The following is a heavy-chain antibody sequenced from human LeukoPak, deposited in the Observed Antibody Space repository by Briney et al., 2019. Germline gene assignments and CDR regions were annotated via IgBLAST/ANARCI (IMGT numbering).Heavy chain of an antibody. CDR1: GFTFSSYG. CDR3: AKEFSGYLASFEY. J-gene: IGHJ4*02. V-gene: IGHV3-30*18. Sequence: GGSLRLSCAASGFTFSSYGMHWVRQAPGKGLEWVAMTSFDGSYKNYADSVKGRFTISRDNSKNRLYLQMNSLRAEDTAVYYCAKEFSGYLASFEYWGQGTLVTISS. D-gene: IGHD3-22*01. CDR2: TSFDGSYK.